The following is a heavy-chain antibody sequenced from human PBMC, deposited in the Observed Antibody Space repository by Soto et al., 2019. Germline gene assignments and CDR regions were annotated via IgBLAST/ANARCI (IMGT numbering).Heavy chain of an antibody. CDR2: INPNSGGT. V-gene: IGHV1-2*04. D-gene: IGHD4-4*01. CDR3: ARDHHDYSNYKELPAYYYYYYMDV. J-gene: IGHJ6*03. CDR1: GYTFTGYY. Sequence: GASVQVSCKASGYTFTGYYMHWVRQAPGQGLEWMGWINPNSGGTNYAQKFQGWVTMTRDTSISTAYMELSRLRSDDTAVYYCARDHHDYSNYKELPAYYYYYYMDVWGKGTTVTVSS.